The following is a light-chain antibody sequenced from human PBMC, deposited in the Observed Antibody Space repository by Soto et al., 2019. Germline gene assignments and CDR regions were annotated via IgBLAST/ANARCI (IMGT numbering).Light chain of an antibody. Sequence: EIVLTQSPGTLSLSPGEGATLSCRASQTISSTDLAWYQQKPGQAPRLLIYGGSSRASGIPVRFSGSGSGTDFTLTISRLEAEDFAVYYCQCQQYGISPVYAFGQGTKVEIK. J-gene: IGKJ2*01. CDR3: QQYGISPVYA. CDR2: GGS. V-gene: IGKV3-20*01. CDR1: QTISSTD.